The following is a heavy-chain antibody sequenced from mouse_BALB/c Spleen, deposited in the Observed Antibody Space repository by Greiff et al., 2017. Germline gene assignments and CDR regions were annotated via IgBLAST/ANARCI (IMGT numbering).Heavy chain of an antibody. D-gene: IGHD1-1*01. CDR2: IYPGDGDT. J-gene: IGHJ4*01. CDR1: GYTFTSYW. V-gene: IGHV1-87*01. Sequence: VQLQESGAELARPGASVKLSCKASGYTFTSYWMQWVKQRPGQGLEWIGAIYPGDGDTRYTQKFKGKATLTADKSSSTAYMQLSSLASEDSAVYYCARHDCSSWGYAMDYWGQGTSVTVSS. CDR3: ARHDCSSWGYAMDY.